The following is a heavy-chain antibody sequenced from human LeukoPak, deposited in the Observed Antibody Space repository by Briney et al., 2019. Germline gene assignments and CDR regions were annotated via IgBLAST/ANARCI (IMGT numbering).Heavy chain of an antibody. V-gene: IGHV3-48*03. D-gene: IGHD3-10*02. J-gene: IGHJ6*04. CDR1: GFTLSSYE. CDR2: ISSSGRTI. CDR3: AELGITMIGGV. Sequence: GGSLRLSCAPSGFTLSSYEMNWVRQARGKGVEWVSYISSSGRTIYYADSVKGRFTISRDNAKNSPYLQMNSLRAEDTAVYYCAELGITMIGGVWGKGTTVTISS.